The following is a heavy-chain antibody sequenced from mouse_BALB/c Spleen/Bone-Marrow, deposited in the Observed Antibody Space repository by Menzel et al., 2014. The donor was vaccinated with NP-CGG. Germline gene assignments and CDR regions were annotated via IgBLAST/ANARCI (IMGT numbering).Heavy chain of an antibody. CDR3: ARRYFDV. V-gene: IGHV1S41*01. J-gene: IGHJ1*01. Sequence: DLVKPGASVKLSCKASGYTFTSYWINWINQRPGQGLEWIGRIAPGGGSTYYNEMFKGKATLTVDTSSSTAYTQLSSLSSEDSAVYFCARRYFDVWGAGTTVTVSS. CDR2: IAPGGGST. CDR1: GYTFTSYW.